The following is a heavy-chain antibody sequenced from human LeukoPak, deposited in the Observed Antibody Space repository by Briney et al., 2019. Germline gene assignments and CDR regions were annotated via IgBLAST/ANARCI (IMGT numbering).Heavy chain of an antibody. D-gene: IGHD6-13*01. V-gene: IGHV4-39*07. Sequence: SETLSLTCTVSGGSISSSSYYWGWIRQPPGKGLEWIGSIYYTGSTYYNPSLKSRVTISVDTSKNQFSLKLSSVTAADTAVYYCARGKGSSWYFWFDPWGQGTLVTVSS. CDR1: GGSISSSSYY. J-gene: IGHJ5*02. CDR2: IYYTGST. CDR3: ARGKGSSWYFWFDP.